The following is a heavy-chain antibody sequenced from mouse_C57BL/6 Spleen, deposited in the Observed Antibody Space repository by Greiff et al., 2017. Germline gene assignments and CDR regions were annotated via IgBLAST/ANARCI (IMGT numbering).Heavy chain of an antibody. Sequence: VQLQESGAELVRPGASVTLSCKASGYTFTDYEMHWVKQTPVHGLEWIGAIDPETGGTAYNQKFKGKAILTADKSSSTAYMELRSLTSEDSAVYYCTRYSNYGDYWGQGTTRTVSS. J-gene: IGHJ2*01. CDR2: IDPETGGT. V-gene: IGHV1-15*01. CDR3: TRYSNYGDY. D-gene: IGHD2-5*01. CDR1: GYTFTDYE.